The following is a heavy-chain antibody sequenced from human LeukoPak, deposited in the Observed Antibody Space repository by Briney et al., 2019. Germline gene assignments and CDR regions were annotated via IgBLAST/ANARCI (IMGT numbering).Heavy chain of an antibody. D-gene: IGHD1-26*01. Sequence: GGSLRLSCAASGFTFSSYAMSWVRQAPGKGLEWVSAISGSGGSTYYADSVKGRFTISRDNSKNTLYLQMNSLRAEDTAVYYCAKGYTGIVGATRKPFKGYDYWGQGTLVTVSS. CDR2: ISGSGGST. CDR1: GFTFSSYA. CDR3: AKGYTGIVGATRKPFKGYDY. V-gene: IGHV3-23*01. J-gene: IGHJ4*02.